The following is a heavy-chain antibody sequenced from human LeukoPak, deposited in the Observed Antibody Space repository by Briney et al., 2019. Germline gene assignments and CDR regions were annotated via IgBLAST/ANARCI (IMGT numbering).Heavy chain of an antibody. D-gene: IGHD6-13*01. V-gene: IGHV3-23*01. Sequence: PGGSLRLSCAASGFTFSSYAMSWVRQAPGKGLEWVSAISSSGGSTYYADSVKGRFTISRDNSKNTLYLQMNSLRAEDTAVYYCAKAPIVVADRSYFDYWGQGTLVTVSS. CDR3: AKAPIVVADRSYFDY. CDR1: GFTFSSYA. CDR2: ISSSGGST. J-gene: IGHJ4*02.